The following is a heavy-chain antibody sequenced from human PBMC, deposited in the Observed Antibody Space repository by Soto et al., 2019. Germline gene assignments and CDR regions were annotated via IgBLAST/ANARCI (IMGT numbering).Heavy chain of an antibody. Sequence: GGSLRLSCAASGFTFSSYGMHWVRQAPGKGLEWVAVISYTSSNIYYADSVKGRFTISRDNAKNSLYLQMNSLRDEDTAVYYCARESTYDFWSGYLPYGAFDIWGQGTMVTVSS. CDR2: ISYTSSNI. V-gene: IGHV3-30*03. J-gene: IGHJ3*02. CDR3: ARESTYDFWSGYLPYGAFDI. CDR1: GFTFSSYG. D-gene: IGHD3-3*01.